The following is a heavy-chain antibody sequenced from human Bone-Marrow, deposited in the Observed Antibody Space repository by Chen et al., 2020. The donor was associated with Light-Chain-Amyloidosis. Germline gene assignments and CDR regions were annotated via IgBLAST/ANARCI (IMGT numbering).Heavy chain of an antibody. CDR2: ISGSGGST. J-gene: IGHJ5*02. CDR3: AKDFRVGATWIGDGWFDP. CDR1: GFTLGSCA. V-gene: IGHV3-23*04. D-gene: IGHD1-26*01. Sequence: VQMVESGGGLVQPGGSLRLTCAASGFTLGSCAMSWGRQAPGKGLEWVSAISGSGGSTYYADSVKGRFTISRDNSKNTLYLQMNSLRAEDTAVYYCAKDFRVGATWIGDGWFDPWGQGTLVTVSS.